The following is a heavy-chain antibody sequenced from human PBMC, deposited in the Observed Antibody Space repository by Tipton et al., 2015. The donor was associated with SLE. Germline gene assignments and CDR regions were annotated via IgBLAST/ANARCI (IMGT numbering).Heavy chain of an antibody. D-gene: IGHD3-10*01. V-gene: IGHV4-34*01. CDR3: ARQKSSGWFGAYYYYGMDV. CDR2: IDISGST. CDR1: GGSFSGNF. J-gene: IGHJ6*02. Sequence: TLSLTCAVYGGSFSGNFCSWIRHSPEGGLEWLGEIDISGSTNYNPSLKTRLTLSVDTSKTQFSLKLTSVTAADAAVYYCARQKSSGWFGAYYYYGMDVWGQGTTVTVSS.